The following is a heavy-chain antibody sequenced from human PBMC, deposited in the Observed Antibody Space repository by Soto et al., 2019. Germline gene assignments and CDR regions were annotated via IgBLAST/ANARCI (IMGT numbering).Heavy chain of an antibody. CDR1: GYTFTSYG. V-gene: IGHV1-18*01. D-gene: IGHD3-22*01. Sequence: DSPKVSCKASGYTFTSYGLSWVRQAPGQGLEWMEWISAYNGKTNYAQKLQGRATMTTDTSTSTAYMELRSLRSDDTAVYYCAIYLLYSHDSSGYYHRWAEPWGQGTLVTVSS. CDR3: AIYLLYSHDSSGYYHRWAEP. J-gene: IGHJ5*02. CDR2: ISAYNGKT.